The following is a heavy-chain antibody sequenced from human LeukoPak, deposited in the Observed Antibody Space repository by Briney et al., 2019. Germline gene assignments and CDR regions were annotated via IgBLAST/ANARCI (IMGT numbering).Heavy chain of an antibody. CDR3: ARGERYFDWLLPGLDY. V-gene: IGHV3-74*01. CDR2: INGDGRNI. Sequence: GGSLRLSCVASRFTFGSYWMHWVRQDPRKGLVWVSRINGDGRNINYADSVRGRFTISRDNAKNTLYLQMNSLRAEDTAVYYCARGERYFDWLLPGLDYWGQGTLVTVSS. J-gene: IGHJ4*02. CDR1: RFTFGSYW. D-gene: IGHD3-9*01.